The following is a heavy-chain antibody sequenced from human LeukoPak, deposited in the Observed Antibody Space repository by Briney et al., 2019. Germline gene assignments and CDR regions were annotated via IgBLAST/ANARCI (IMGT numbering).Heavy chain of an antibody. J-gene: IGHJ4*02. CDR2: ISSSSSTI. Sequence: GGSLRLSCAPSGVTFSSYSMNWVRQAPGTGREWVSYISSSSSTIYYADSVEGRFAISRDNAKNSLYLQMNSLRAEDTAVYYCARDELYGGDFDYWGQGTLVTVSS. D-gene: IGHD3-10*01. V-gene: IGHV3-48*01. CDR1: GVTFSSYS. CDR3: ARDELYGGDFDY.